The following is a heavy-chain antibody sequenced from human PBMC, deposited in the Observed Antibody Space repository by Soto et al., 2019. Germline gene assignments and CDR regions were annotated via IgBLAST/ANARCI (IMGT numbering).Heavy chain of an antibody. CDR3: ARDSRKEYSSSWLDY. CDR2: ISYDGSNK. V-gene: IGHV3-30*03. J-gene: IGHJ4*02. D-gene: IGHD6-6*01. CDR1: GFTFSSYG. Sequence: GGSLRLSCAASGFTFSSYGMHWVRQAPGKGLEWLAVISYDGSNKYYADSVKGRFTISRDNSKSTLYLQVNSLRAEGTAVYFCARDSRKEYSSSWLDYWGQGTLVTVSS.